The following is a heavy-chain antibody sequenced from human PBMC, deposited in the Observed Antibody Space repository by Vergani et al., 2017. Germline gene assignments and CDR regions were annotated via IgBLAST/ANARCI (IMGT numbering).Heavy chain of an antibody. CDR2: INPSGGST. CDR1: GYTFTSYY. CDR3: AREEGRDIVVVPAAMPGPFWD. D-gene: IGHD2-2*01. J-gene: IGHJ4*02. V-gene: IGHV1-46*01. Sequence: QVQLVQSGAEVKKPGASVKVSCKASGYTFTSYYMHWVRQAPGQGLEWMGIINPSGGSTSYAQKFQGRVTMTRDTSTSTVYMELSSLRSEDMAVYYCAREEGRDIVVVPAAMPGPFWDWGQGTLVTVSS.